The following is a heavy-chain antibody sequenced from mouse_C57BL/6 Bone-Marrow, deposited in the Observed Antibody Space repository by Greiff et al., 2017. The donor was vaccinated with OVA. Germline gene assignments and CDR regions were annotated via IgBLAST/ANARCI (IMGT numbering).Heavy chain of an antibody. CDR1: GYSITSDY. CDR2: ISYSGST. Sequence: VQLQESGPGLAKPSQTLSLTCSVTGYSITSDYWNWIRTFPGNKLEYIGYISYSGSTYYNPSLNSRISITRDTSKNQYYLQVNSVTTEDTATYYGARGGNYDWYVDVWGTGTTVTVSS. CDR3: ARGGNYDWYVDV. V-gene: IGHV3-8*01. J-gene: IGHJ1*03. D-gene: IGHD2-1*01.